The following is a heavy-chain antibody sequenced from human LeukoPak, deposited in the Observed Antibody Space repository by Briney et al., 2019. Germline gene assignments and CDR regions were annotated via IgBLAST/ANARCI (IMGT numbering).Heavy chain of an antibody. D-gene: IGHD3-3*01. V-gene: IGHV4-39*07. Sequence: SETLSLTCTVSGGSISSSNYYWGWIRQPPGKGLEWIGSIYYSGNTYYNPSLKSRVTISVDTSKNQFSLKLSSVTGADTAVYYCARGFWEYNFDYWGQGTLVTVSS. CDR1: GGSISSSNYY. J-gene: IGHJ4*02. CDR2: IYYSGNT. CDR3: ARGFWEYNFDY.